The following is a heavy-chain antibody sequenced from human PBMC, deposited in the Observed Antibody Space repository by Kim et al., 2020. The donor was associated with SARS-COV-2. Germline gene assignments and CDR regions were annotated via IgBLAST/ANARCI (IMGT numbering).Heavy chain of an antibody. CDR1: GGSFSGYY. J-gene: IGHJ3*02. D-gene: IGHD3-10*01. Sequence: SETLSLTCAVYGGSFSGYYWSWIRQPPGKGLEWIGEINHSGSTNYNPSLKSRVTISVDTPKNQFSLKLSSVTAADTAVYYCARLRHPVGITMVRGAKAPNAFDIWGQGTMVTVSS. CDR3: ARLRHPVGITMVRGAKAPNAFDI. CDR2: INHSGST. V-gene: IGHV4-34*01.